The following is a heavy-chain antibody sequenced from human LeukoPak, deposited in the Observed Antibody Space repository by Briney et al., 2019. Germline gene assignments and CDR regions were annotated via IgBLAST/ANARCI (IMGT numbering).Heavy chain of an antibody. CDR1: GFNFSPYW. CDR2: IKGDGSKT. V-gene: IGHV3-7*01. CDR3: ARDASLYCSGDNCYWAFDL. J-gene: IGHJ5*02. Sequence: GGSLRLSCAASGFNFSPYWMRWVRQAPGKGLEWVADIKGDGSKTYYVDSVKGRFTISRDNAKNSLYLQMNILRAEDTAMYYCARDASLYCSGDNCYWAFDLWGQGTLVTVSS. D-gene: IGHD2-15*01.